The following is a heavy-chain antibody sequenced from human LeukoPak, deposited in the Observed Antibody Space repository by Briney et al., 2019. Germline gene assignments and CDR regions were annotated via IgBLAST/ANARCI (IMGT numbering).Heavy chain of an antibody. D-gene: IGHD3-10*01. Sequence: GASVKVSCKASGYTFTGYYMHWVRQAPGQGLEWMGWINPNSGGTNYAQKFQGRVTMTRDTSISTAYMELSRLRSDDTAVYYCARAGDYYGSGSSYYYYYMDVWGKGTTVTVSS. CDR3: ARAGDYYGSGSSYYYYYMDV. CDR2: INPNSGGT. CDR1: GYTFTGYY. V-gene: IGHV1-2*02. J-gene: IGHJ6*03.